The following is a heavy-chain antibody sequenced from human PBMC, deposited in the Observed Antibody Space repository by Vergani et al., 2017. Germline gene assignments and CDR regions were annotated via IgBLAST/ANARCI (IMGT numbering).Heavy chain of an antibody. D-gene: IGHD2-15*01. CDR1: GFTFSSYG. CDR3: AKEGEYCSGGSCYSDY. J-gene: IGHJ4*03. Sequence: QVQLVESGGGVVQPGRSLRLSCAASGFTFSSYGMHWVRQAPGKGLEWVAVIWYDGSNKYYADSVKGRFTISRDNSKITLYLQMNSLRAEDTAVYYCAKEGEYCSGGSCYSDYWGQGTTVTVSS. CDR2: IWYDGSNK. V-gene: IGHV3-33*06.